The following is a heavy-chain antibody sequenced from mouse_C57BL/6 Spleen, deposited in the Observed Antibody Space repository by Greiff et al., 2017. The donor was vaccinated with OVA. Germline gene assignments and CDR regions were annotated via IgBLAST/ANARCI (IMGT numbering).Heavy chain of an antibody. CDR3: AREGRNYGRYYFDY. CDR2: IDPSDSYT. D-gene: IGHD1-1*01. CDR1: GYTFTSYW. Sequence: QVQLQQPGAELVMPGASVKLSCKASGYTFTSYWMHWVKQRPGQGLEWIGEIDPSDSYTNYTQKFKGKSTLTVDKSSSTAYMQLSSLTSEDSAVYYGAREGRNYGRYYFDYWGQGTTLTVSS. J-gene: IGHJ2*01. V-gene: IGHV1-69*01.